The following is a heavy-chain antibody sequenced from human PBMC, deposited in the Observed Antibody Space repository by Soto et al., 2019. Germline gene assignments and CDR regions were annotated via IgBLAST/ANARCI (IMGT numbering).Heavy chain of an antibody. J-gene: IGHJ4*02. V-gene: IGHV3-30*03. Sequence: QVQLVESGGGVVQPGRSLRLSCAASGFTFSSYGMHWVRQAPGKGLEWVAVISYDGSNKYYADSGKGRFTISRDNSKNTLYLQMNSLRAEDTAVYYCASSYGNFDYWGQGTLVTVSS. CDR2: ISYDGSNK. D-gene: IGHD5-18*01. CDR1: GFTFSSYG. CDR3: ASSYGNFDY.